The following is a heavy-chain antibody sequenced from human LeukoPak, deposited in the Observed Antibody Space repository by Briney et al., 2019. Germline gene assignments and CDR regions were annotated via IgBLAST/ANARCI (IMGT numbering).Heavy chain of an antibody. D-gene: IGHD1-7*01. CDR1: GYTLTDYY. CDR3: AREGAELPFDY. Sequence: ASVKVSCKASGYTLTDYYMHWVRQAPGQGLEWMGRINPNSGGTNYAQKFQGRVTMTRDTSASTAYMELSSLRSEDTAVYYCAREGAELPFDYWGQGTLVTVSS. V-gene: IGHV1-2*06. CDR2: INPNSGGT. J-gene: IGHJ4*02.